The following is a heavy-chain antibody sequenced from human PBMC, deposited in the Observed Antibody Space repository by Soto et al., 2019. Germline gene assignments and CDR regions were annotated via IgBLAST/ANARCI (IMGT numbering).Heavy chain of an antibody. J-gene: IGHJ3*02. D-gene: IGHD1-1*01. CDR1: GFTFGDYA. Sequence: GGSLRLSCTASGFTFGDYAMSWFRQAPGKGLEWVGFIRSKAYGGTTEYAASVKGRFTISRDDSKSIAHLQMNSLKTEDTAVYYCTRIPGGDNWNDDAFDIWGQGTMVTVSS. CDR3: TRIPGGDNWNDDAFDI. V-gene: IGHV3-49*03. CDR2: IRSKAYGGTT.